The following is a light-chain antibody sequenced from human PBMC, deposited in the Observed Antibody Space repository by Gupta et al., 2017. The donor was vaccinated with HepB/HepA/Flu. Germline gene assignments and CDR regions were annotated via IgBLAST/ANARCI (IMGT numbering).Light chain of an antibody. J-gene: IGKJ5*01. CDR1: QSLLHSDGKTY. V-gene: IGKV2D-29*01. CDR2: EVS. CDR3: RQRIALPMT. Sequence: DIVLTQTPLSLSFTPGQSASISCKSIQSLLHSDGKTYFYWYLQKRGQPPQRLIYEVSNRRYGVPDRFSGSGSATDFTLKISRVEAEDVGIYYCRQRIALPMTFGQGTRLETK.